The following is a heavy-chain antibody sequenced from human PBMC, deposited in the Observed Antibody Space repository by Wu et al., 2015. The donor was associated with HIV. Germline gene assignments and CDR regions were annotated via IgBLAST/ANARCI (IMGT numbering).Heavy chain of an antibody. CDR3: ARNVEN. J-gene: IGHJ4*02. CDR1: GYTFNSYF. D-gene: IGHD1-1*01. Sequence: QVQLVQSGAEVKKPGASVKVSCKTSGYTFNSYFIHWVRQAPGQGLEWMGWIKPSSGLINYAPKFQGRVTMTRDTSINTAYMELASLRSDDTAVYYCARNVENWGQGTLVTVSS. CDR2: IKPSSGLI. V-gene: IGHV1-2*02.